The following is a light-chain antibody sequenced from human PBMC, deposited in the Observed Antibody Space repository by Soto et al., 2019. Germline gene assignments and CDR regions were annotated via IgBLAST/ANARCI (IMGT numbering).Light chain of an antibody. V-gene: IGLV2-14*01. J-gene: IGLJ7*01. Sequence: QSALTQPASVSGSPGQSITISCTGTRSDIGGYNYVSWYHQHPGKAPRLMIYDVSNRPSGVSDRFFGSKSGNTASLTISGLQPEDEAYYYCASFSSSGTRYVFGSGTQLTVL. CDR2: DVS. CDR3: ASFSSSGTRYV. CDR1: RSDIGGYNY.